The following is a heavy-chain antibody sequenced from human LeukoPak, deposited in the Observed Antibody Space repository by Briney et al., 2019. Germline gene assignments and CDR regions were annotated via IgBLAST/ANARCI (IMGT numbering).Heavy chain of an antibody. Sequence: SETLSLTCAVYGGSFSGYYWSWIRQPPGKGLEWIGEINHSGSTNYNPSRKSRVTISVDTSKNQFSLKLSSVTAADTAVYYCVPYDFWSGYRDYWGQGTLVTVSS. CDR3: VPYDFWSGYRDY. V-gene: IGHV4-34*01. J-gene: IGHJ4*02. D-gene: IGHD3-3*01. CDR1: GGSFSGYY. CDR2: INHSGST.